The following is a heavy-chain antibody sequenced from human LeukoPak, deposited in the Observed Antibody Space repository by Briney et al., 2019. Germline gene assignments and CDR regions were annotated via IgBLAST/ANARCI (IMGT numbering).Heavy chain of an antibody. Sequence: PGGSLSLSCAASGFTFSTYWMHWVRQAPGRGLVWVSRIRGDGSSTSYADSVKGRFTISRDNAKNTLFLQMNSLRVDGTAVYYCTSGYASGSPDYWGQGTLVTVSS. CDR3: TSGYASGSPDY. J-gene: IGHJ4*02. D-gene: IGHD3-10*01. V-gene: IGHV3-74*01. CDR2: IRGDGSST. CDR1: GFTFSTYW.